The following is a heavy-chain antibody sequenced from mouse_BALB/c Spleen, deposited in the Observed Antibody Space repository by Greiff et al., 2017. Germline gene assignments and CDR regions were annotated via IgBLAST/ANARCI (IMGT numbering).Heavy chain of an antibody. Sequence: QVQLQQSGAELAKPGASVKMSCKASGYTFTSYWMHWVKQRPGQGLEWIGYINPSTGYTEYNQKFKDKATLTADKSSSTAYMQLSSLTSEDSAVYYCAIHLLRTSMDYWGQGTSVTVSS. CDR2: INPSTGYT. D-gene: IGHD2-1*01. CDR1: GYTFTSYW. V-gene: IGHV1-7*01. CDR3: AIHLLRTSMDY. J-gene: IGHJ4*01.